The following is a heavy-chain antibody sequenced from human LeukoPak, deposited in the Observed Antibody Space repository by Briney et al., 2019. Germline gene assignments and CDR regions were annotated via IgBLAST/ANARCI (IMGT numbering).Heavy chain of an antibody. Sequence: GASVKVSCKASGYTFTSYGISWVRQAPGQGLEWMGWISAYNGNTNYAQKLQGRVTMTTDTSTSTAYVELRSLRSDDTAVYYCARSMGLRFLEWLTVDYWGQGTLVTVSS. CDR1: GYTFTSYG. V-gene: IGHV1-18*01. J-gene: IGHJ4*02. D-gene: IGHD3-3*01. CDR2: ISAYNGNT. CDR3: ARSMGLRFLEWLTVDY.